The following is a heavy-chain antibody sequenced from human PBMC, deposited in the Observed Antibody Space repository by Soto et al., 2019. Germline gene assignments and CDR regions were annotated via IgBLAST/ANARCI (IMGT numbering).Heavy chain of an antibody. CDR2: ISYEGSNK. V-gene: IGHV3-30*18. Sequence: GGSLRLSCAASGFTFSSYGMHWVRQAPGKGLEWVAVISYEGSNKYYADSVKGRFIISRDNSKNTLYLQMNSLRAEDTAVYYCAKDLRVVVGSIAAAGTSGYYYYGMDVWGQGTTVTVS. D-gene: IGHD6-13*01. J-gene: IGHJ6*02. CDR1: GFTFSSYG. CDR3: AKDLRVVVGSIAAAGTSGYYYYGMDV.